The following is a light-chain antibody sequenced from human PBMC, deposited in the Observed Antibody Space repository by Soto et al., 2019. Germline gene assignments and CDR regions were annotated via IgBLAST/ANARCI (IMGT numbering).Light chain of an antibody. CDR3: QQYNKWAT. Sequence: EVVMTQSPATLSVSPGERATLSCRASQSVSATLAWYQQKPGQAPRLLIYGASSRAIGTPARFSGSGSGTDFTLTSSSLQSEDVAVYYCQQYNKWATFGPGTRLEIE. CDR2: GAS. J-gene: IGKJ5*01. CDR1: QSVSAT. V-gene: IGKV3-15*01.